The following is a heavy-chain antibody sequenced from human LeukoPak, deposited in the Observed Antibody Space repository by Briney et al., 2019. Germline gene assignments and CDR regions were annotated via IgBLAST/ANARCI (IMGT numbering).Heavy chain of an antibody. CDR1: GFTFSNSA. CDR3: ARVGQSIPPPGTLKY. J-gene: IGHJ4*02. V-gene: IGHV3-33*01. D-gene: IGHD6-13*01. Sequence: GRSLRLSCAASGFTFSNSAMHWVRQAPGKGLEWVTVIWNDGSNKYYADSVKGRFTISRDNSKSTLYLQMNSLRADDTAVYYCARVGQSIPPPGTLKYWGQGALVTVSS. CDR2: IWNDGSNK.